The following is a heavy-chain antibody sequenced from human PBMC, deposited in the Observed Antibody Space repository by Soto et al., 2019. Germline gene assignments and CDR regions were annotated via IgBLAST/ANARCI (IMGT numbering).Heavy chain of an antibody. CDR2: IYYSGST. J-gene: IGHJ6*03. CDR3: ATYSSGWFPYMDV. Sequence: SETLSLTCTVSGGSISSSSYYWGWIRQPPGKGLEWIGSIYYSGSTYYNPSLKSRVTISVDTSKNQFSLKLSSVTAADTAVYYCATYSSGWFPYMDVWGKGTTVTVSS. V-gene: IGHV4-39*01. CDR1: GGSISSSSYY. D-gene: IGHD6-19*01.